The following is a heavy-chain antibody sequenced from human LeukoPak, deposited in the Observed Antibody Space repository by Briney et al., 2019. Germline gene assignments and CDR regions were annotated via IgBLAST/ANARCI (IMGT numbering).Heavy chain of an antibody. D-gene: IGHD4-17*01. CDR2: IYYSGST. J-gene: IGHJ3*02. CDR3: ARGAYGPAFDI. V-gene: IGHV4-59*08. Sequence: SETLSLTCTVSGGSISNYYWSWIRQSPVKGLEWIGFIYYSGSTNYNPSLKSRVTISVDTSKNQFSPKLSSVTAADTAVYYCARGAYGPAFDIWGQGTMVTVSS. CDR1: GGSISNYY.